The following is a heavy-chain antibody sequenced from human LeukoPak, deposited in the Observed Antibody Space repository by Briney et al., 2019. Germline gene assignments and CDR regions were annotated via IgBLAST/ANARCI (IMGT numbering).Heavy chain of an antibody. CDR2: ISYDGSNK. CDR3: AKAGGYCSSGTCYSNG. CDR1: GFTFSDYA. Sequence: PGRSLRLSCAASGFTFSDYAIHWVRQAPGKGLEWVAIISYDGSNKYYADSVKGRFTISRDNSKDTLYLQMNSLRVEDTAIYYCAKAGGYCSSGTCYSNGWGQGTLVTVPS. J-gene: IGHJ4*02. D-gene: IGHD2-15*01. V-gene: IGHV3-30*18.